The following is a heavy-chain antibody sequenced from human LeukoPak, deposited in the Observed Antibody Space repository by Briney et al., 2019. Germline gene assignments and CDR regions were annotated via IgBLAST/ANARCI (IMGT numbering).Heavy chain of an antibody. D-gene: IGHD2-2*01. V-gene: IGHV3-13*01. CDR2: IGTAGDT. CDR3: ARWCSSTSCYGLDY. Sequence: GGSLRLSCAASGFTFSSYDMHWVRQATGKGLEWVSAIGTAGDTYYPGSVKGRFTISRENAKNSLYLQMNSLRAGDTAVYYCARWCSSTSCYGLDYWGRGTLVTVSS. CDR1: GFTFSSYD. J-gene: IGHJ4*02.